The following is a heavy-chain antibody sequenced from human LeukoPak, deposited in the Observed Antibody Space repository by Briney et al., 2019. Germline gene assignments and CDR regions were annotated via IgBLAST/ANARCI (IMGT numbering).Heavy chain of an antibody. V-gene: IGHV4-34*01. Sequence: SQTLSLTRAVYGRSFSGYYWSWIRQPPGQGLDCSGEINHSGSTNYNPSLKSRVTISVDTSKNQFSLKLSSVTAADTAVYYCARAGPMIVVVTWFDPWGQGTLVTVSS. CDR2: INHSGST. D-gene: IGHD3-22*01. J-gene: IGHJ5*02. CDR3: ARAGPMIVVVTWFDP. CDR1: GRSFSGYY.